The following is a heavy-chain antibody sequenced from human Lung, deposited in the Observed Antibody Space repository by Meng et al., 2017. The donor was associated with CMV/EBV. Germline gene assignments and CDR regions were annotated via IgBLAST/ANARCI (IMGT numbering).Heavy chain of an antibody. Sequence: LSCAASGFTSSDYYMSWIRQTPGKGLEWLSHISSSGTTIYYADSVKGRVTISRDNAKNSLYLQMNSLRADDTAVYYCARDDGGSVLDYWGQGTLVTVSS. CDR3: ARDDGGSVLDY. V-gene: IGHV3-11*04. CDR2: ISSSGTTI. J-gene: IGHJ4*02. CDR1: GFTSSDYY. D-gene: IGHD4-23*01.